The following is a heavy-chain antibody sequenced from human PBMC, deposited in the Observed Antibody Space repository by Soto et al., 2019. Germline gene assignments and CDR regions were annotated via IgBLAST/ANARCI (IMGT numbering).Heavy chain of an antibody. CDR3: EKEASAEPELLPFDF. J-gene: IGHJ4*02. Sequence: GGSLRLSCAASGFTFSSYAMNWVRQTPGKGLEWVSRISASGVNKYYADSVKGRFTISRDNSRNTLYLQMNSLRADDTALYYCEKEASAEPELLPFDFWGLGTLLSVSS. CDR1: GFTFSSYA. D-gene: IGHD1-26*01. V-gene: IGHV3-23*01. CDR2: ISASGVNK.